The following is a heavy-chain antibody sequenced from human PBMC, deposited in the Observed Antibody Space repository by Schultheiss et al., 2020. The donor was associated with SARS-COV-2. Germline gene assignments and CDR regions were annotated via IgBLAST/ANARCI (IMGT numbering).Heavy chain of an antibody. V-gene: IGHV3-21*01. J-gene: IGHJ5*02. D-gene: IGHD2-15*01. CDR1: GFTFSSYN. Sequence: GGSLRLSCAASGFTFSSYNMHWVRQAPGKGLEFVASIRSSGRDIYYADSMQGRFTVSRDNANNSLYLQMHSLIAEDTAVYYCVRDRSWWTPYNCFDLWGRGTLVTVSS. CDR2: IRSSGRDI. CDR3: VRDRSWWTPYNCFDL.